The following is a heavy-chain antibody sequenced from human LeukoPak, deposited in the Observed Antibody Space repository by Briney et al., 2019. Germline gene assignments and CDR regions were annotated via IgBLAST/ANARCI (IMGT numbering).Heavy chain of an antibody. CDR2: INIDGST. V-gene: IGHV3-74*01. Sequence: GGSLRLSCAASGFTFRNYWMHWVRQAPGKGLVWVSRINIDGSTRYADSVEGRFTISRDNAKNTLYLQMNSLRAEDTAVYYCARAGGSGWFDPRGKGTLVTVSS. D-gene: IGHD3-10*01. J-gene: IGHJ5*02. CDR3: ARAGGSGWFDP. CDR1: GFTFRNYW.